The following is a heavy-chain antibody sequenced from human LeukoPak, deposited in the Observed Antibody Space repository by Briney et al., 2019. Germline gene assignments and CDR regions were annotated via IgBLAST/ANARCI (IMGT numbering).Heavy chain of an antibody. Sequence: GRSLRLSCVASGFTFSSYGMHWVRQAPGKGLGWVAIVWHDGSDKYYADSVKGRFTVSRDNSKNTIYLQLNSLRAEDTAVYYCARDLDYSNHFAWFDHWGQGTLVSVSS. V-gene: IGHV3-33*01. J-gene: IGHJ5*02. CDR1: GFTFSSYG. CDR2: VWHDGSDK. CDR3: ARDLDYSNHFAWFDH. D-gene: IGHD4-11*01.